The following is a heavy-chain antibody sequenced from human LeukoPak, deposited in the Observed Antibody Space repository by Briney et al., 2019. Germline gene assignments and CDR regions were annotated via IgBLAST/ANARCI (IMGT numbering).Heavy chain of an antibody. J-gene: IGHJ4*02. CDR2: TYYRSKWYN. CDR3: ARELTGFDY. CDR1: GDSFSSNSAA. V-gene: IGHV6-1*01. Sequence: SQTLSLTCAVSGDSFSSNSAAWNWIRQSPTRGLEWLVRTYYRSKWYNEYAISVKSPITINADTSKNQFSLQLNSVTPEDTAVYYCARELTGFDYWGQGTLVTVSS. D-gene: IGHD7-27*01.